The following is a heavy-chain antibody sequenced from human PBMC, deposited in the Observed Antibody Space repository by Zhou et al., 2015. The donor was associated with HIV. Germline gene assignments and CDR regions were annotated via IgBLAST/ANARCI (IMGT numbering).Heavy chain of an antibody. Sequence: VQLVESGGALVQPGGSLRLSCEGSGFVFSTYVMHWVRQAPGKGLIWVSRISSDGSSTDYADSVRGRFSVSRDNDNKMLYLEMNTLRVEDTARYYCTRARLPGRQFDWLLSPFGHWGRGTLVTVSS. CDR1: GFVFSTYV. D-gene: IGHD3-9*01. CDR3: TRARLPGRQFDWLLSPFGH. CDR2: ISSDGSST. J-gene: IGHJ4*02. V-gene: IGHV3-74*02.